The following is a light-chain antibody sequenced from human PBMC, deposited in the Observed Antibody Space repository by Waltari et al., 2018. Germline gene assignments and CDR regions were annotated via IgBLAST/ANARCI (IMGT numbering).Light chain of an antibody. V-gene: IGKV3-11*01. J-gene: IGKJ4*01. CDR2: DTS. Sequence: DIVLKQSPALLSLSPGERAPLSSRASQSVSNYLAWNQQKPGQAPRLLIYDTSNRAAGIPASFSGSGYGTDFTLTISSLETEDFAVYYWQHRRDWPLTFGGGTKVEMK. CDR1: QSVSNY. CDR3: QHRRDWPLT.